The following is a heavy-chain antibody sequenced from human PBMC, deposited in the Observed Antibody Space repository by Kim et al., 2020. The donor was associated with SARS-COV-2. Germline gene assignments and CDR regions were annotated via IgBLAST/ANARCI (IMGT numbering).Heavy chain of an antibody. Sequence: GGSLRLSCAASGFTFSSYAMSWVRQAPGKGLEWVSVIYSGGSSTYYADSVKGRFTISRDNSKNTLYLQMNSLRAEDTAVYYCAKRRYSGSPLSPFDYWGQGTLVTVSS. J-gene: IGHJ4*02. V-gene: IGHV3-23*03. CDR3: AKRRYSGSPLSPFDY. CDR1: GFTFSSYA. D-gene: IGHD1-26*01. CDR2: IYSGGSST.